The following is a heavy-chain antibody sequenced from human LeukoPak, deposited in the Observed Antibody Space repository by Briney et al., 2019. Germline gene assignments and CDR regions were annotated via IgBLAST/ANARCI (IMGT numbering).Heavy chain of an antibody. CDR3: AKDRDTYGASYYFDY. D-gene: IGHD4/OR15-4a*01. J-gene: IGHJ4*02. CDR1: GFTFSTYG. Sequence: GGSLRPSCAASGFTFSTYGMHWVRQAPGKGLEWVAVISYDGNEKYYADSVKGRFTFSRDNSKNTLYLQMNSLRAEDTAVYYCAKDRDTYGASYYFDYWGQGTLVTVSS. CDR2: ISYDGNEK. V-gene: IGHV3-30*18.